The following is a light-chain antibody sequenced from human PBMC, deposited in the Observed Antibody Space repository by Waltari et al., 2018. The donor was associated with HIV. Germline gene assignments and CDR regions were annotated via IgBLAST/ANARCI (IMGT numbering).Light chain of an antibody. CDR3: QQYGSSPPIT. V-gene: IGKV3-20*01. Sequence: DIVLTQFPGTLSLSPGERATLPCSASQSLSSSYLAWYQQKPGQAPRLLIYGASSRATGIPDRFSGSGSGTDFTLTISRLEPEDFAVYYCQQYGSSPPITFGPGTKVDIK. CDR2: GAS. CDR1: QSLSSSY. J-gene: IGKJ3*01.